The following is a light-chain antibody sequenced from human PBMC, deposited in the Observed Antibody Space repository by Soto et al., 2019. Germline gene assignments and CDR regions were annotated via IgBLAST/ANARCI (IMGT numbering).Light chain of an antibody. Sequence: DIQMSQSPSTLSASVGDTVTVTCRASQSVSGWLAWYQQKPGKAPKLLIYKASSLESGVPSRFSGSGSGTEFTLTISSLQPDDFATYYCQQYNSYSPLTFGGGTKVDNK. J-gene: IGKJ4*01. CDR1: QSVSGW. V-gene: IGKV1-5*03. CDR2: KAS. CDR3: QQYNSYSPLT.